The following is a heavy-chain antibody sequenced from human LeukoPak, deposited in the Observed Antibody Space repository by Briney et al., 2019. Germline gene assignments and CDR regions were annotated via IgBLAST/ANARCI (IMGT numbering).Heavy chain of an antibody. CDR3: ARTYDSSGYFQYYFDY. Sequence: SETLSLTCTVSGGSISSYYWSWIRQPPGKGLEWIGYIYYSGSTNYNPSLKSRVTISVDTSKNQFSLKLSSVTAADTAVYYRARTYDSSGYFQYYFDYWGQGTLVTVSS. J-gene: IGHJ4*02. D-gene: IGHD3-22*01. CDR2: IYYSGST. V-gene: IGHV4-59*08. CDR1: GGSISSYY.